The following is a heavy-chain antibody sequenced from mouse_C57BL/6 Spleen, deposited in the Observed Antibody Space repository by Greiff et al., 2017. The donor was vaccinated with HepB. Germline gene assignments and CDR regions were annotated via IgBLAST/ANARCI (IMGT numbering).Heavy chain of an antibody. V-gene: IGHV1-15*01. CDR2: IDPDTGGT. J-gene: IGHJ1*03. CDR1: GYTFTDYE. Sequence: VQLQQSGAELVRPGASVTLSCKASGYTFTDYEMHWVKQTPVHGLEWIGAIDPDTGGTAYNQKFKGKAILTADKSSSTAYMELRSLTSEDSAVYYCTEPGKRYFDVWGKGTTVTVSS. CDR3: TEPGKRYFDV.